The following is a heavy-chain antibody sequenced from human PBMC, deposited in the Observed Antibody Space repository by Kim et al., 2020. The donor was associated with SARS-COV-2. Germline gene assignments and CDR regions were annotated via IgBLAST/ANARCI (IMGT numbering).Heavy chain of an antibody. CDR1: GFTFSSYS. CDR3: ARDGGCSGGSCYGPFLDY. V-gene: IGHV3-21*01. J-gene: IGHJ4*02. D-gene: IGHD2-15*01. CDR2: ISSSSSYI. Sequence: GGSLRLSCAASGFTFSSYSMNWVRQAPGKGLEWVSSISSSSSYIYYADSVKGRFTISRDNAKNSLYLQMNSLRAEDTAVYYCARDGGCSGGSCYGPFLDYWGQGTLVTVSS.